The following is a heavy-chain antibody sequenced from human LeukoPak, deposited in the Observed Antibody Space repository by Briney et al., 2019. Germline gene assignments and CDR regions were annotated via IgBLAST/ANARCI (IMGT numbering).Heavy chain of an antibody. V-gene: IGHV4-59*01. CDR1: GDSITSYY. CDR3: ARRGSSSWNYYYYGMDV. CDR2: IYYSGST. J-gene: IGHJ6*02. Sequence: SETLSLTCTVSGDSITSYYWSWIRQPPGKGLEWIGYIYYSGSTNYNPSLKSRVTISVDTSKTQFSLKLSSVTAADTAVYYCARRGSSSWNYYYYGMDVWGQGTTVTVSS. D-gene: IGHD6-13*01.